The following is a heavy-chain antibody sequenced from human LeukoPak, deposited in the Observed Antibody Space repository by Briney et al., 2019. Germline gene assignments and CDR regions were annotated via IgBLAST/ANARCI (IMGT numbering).Heavy chain of an antibody. CDR3: ARLDGAAAGNRWFDP. J-gene: IGHJ5*02. V-gene: IGHV4-39*01. CDR2: ISYSGRT. CDR1: GASFSGNNYY. D-gene: IGHD6-13*01. Sequence: SETLSLTCTVSGASFSGNNYYWSWIRQPPEKGLEYIGTISYSGRTYYNPSLKSRVTISVDTSKNQFSPKLSSVTAADTAVYYCARLDGAAAGNRWFDPWGQGTLVTVSS.